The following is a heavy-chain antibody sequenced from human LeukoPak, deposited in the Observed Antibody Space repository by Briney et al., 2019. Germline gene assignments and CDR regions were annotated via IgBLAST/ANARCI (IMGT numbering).Heavy chain of an antibody. Sequence: GGSLRLSCAASGFTFSSYAMSWVRQAPGKGLEWVSAISGSGGSTYYADSVKGRFTISRDNFKNTLYLQMNSLRAEDTAVYYCAVDYGSGSLHYFDYWGQGTLVTVSS. CDR1: GFTFSSYA. D-gene: IGHD3-10*01. CDR3: AVDYGSGSLHYFDY. CDR2: ISGSGGST. V-gene: IGHV3-23*01. J-gene: IGHJ4*02.